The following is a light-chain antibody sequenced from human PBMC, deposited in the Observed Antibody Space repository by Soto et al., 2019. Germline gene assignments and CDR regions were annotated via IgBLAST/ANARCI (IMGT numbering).Light chain of an antibody. CDR1: QSISTKY. CDR3: QQYESLKVT. V-gene: IGKV3-20*01. Sequence: IVVTQSPGTRSLSPGERATLSCRASQSISTKYLAWYQQKFGQAPRLLIYGASSRAAGIPDRFSGSGSGTDGTLTISRLEKEDVSVYDCQQYESLKVTFGGGTKVDIK. J-gene: IGKJ4*01. CDR2: GAS.